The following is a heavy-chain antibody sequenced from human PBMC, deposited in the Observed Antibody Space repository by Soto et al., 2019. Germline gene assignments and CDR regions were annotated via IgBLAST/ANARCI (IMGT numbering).Heavy chain of an antibody. J-gene: IGHJ6*03. CDR3: AREVGLNIVATDYYYYMDV. D-gene: IGHD5-12*01. Sequence: ASVKVSCKASGYTFTSYGISWVRQAPGQGLEWMGWISAYNGNTNYAQKLQGRVTMTTDTSTSTAYMELRSLRSDDTAVYYCAREVGLNIVATDYYYYMDVWGKGTTVTVSS. V-gene: IGHV1-18*01. CDR2: ISAYNGNT. CDR1: GYTFTSYG.